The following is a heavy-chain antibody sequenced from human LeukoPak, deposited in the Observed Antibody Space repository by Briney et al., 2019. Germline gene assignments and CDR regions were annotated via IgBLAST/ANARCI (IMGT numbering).Heavy chain of an antibody. J-gene: IGHJ6*03. CDR3: AREALEWGSWLTDYYYYYMDV. Sequence: PSETLSLTCTVSGGPISSYYWSWIRQPAGKGLEWIGRIYTSGSTNYNPSLKSRVTMSVDTSKNQFSLKLSSVTAADTAVYYCAREALEWGSWLTDYYYYYMDVWGKGTTVTVSS. D-gene: IGHD3-9*01. CDR1: GGPISSYY. V-gene: IGHV4-4*07. CDR2: IYTSGST.